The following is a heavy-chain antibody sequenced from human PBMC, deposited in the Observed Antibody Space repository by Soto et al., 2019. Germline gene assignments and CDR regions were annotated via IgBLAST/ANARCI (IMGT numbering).Heavy chain of an antibody. CDR1: GGTFSSYA. CDR3: ARHPEPSSSWYGWFDP. Sequence: ASVKVSCKASGGTFSSYAISWVRQAPGQGLEWMGGIIPIFGTANYAQKFQGRVTITADKSTSTAYMELSSLRSEGTAVYYCARHPEPSSSWYGWFDPWGQGTLVTVYS. J-gene: IGHJ5*02. CDR2: IIPIFGTA. V-gene: IGHV1-69*06. D-gene: IGHD6-13*01.